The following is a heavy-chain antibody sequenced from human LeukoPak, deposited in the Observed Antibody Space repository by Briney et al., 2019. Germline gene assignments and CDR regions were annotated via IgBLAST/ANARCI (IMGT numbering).Heavy chain of an antibody. CDR1: GFTFSTYG. CDR3: ARYCGTSRCLHYYHMDV. Sequence: GGSLRLSCAGSGFTFSTYGMTWVRQAPGKGLEWVSSISSGSSYIYYTDSVKGRFTISRDDAKNSLYLQMNSLRAEDTAVYYCARYCGTSRCLHYYHMDVWGKGTTVTVSS. J-gene: IGHJ6*03. V-gene: IGHV3-21*01. CDR2: ISSGSSYI. D-gene: IGHD2-21*01.